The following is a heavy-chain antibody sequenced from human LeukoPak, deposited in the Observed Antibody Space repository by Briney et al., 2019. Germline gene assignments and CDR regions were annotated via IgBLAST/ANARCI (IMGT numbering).Heavy chain of an antibody. CDR3: AKDGYVSWAYQLSHFDY. CDR2: ISNSGGST. V-gene: IGHV3-23*01. CDR1: AFTFSGYT. Sequence: GGSLRLSCAASAFTFSGYTMSWVRQAPGKGLEWVSAISNSGGSTYYADSVKGRFTISRDNSKNTLYLQMNSLRAEDTAVYYCAKDGYVSWAYQLSHFDYWGQGTLVTVSS. J-gene: IGHJ4*02. D-gene: IGHD2-2*03.